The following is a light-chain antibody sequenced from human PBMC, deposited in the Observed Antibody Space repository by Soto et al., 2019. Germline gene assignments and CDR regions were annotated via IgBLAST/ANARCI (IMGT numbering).Light chain of an antibody. CDR2: DAS. J-gene: IGKJ2*01. CDR3: QQGSNWPT. V-gene: IGKV3-11*01. CDR1: QSVSSY. Sequence: EIVLTQSPATLPLSPGERATLSCRASQSVSSYLAWYQQKPGQAPRLLIYDASNRATGIPARFSGSASGTDFTLTISSLEPEDFAVYYCQQGSNWPTFGQGTKLEIK.